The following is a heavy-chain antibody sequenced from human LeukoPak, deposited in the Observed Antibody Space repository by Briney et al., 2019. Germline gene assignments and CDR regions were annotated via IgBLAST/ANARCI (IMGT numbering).Heavy chain of an antibody. D-gene: IGHD6-13*01. CDR3: ARERFTGSSWQLYYFDS. CDR1: EYTLTELS. V-gene: IGHV1-24*01. J-gene: IGHJ4*02. Sequence: ASVKVSCKVSEYTLTELSMHWVRQAPGKGLEWMGGFDPEDGETIYAQKFQGRVTMTRDTSTSTVYMELSSLRSEDTAVYYCARERFTGSSWQLYYFDSWGQGTLVTVSS. CDR2: FDPEDGET.